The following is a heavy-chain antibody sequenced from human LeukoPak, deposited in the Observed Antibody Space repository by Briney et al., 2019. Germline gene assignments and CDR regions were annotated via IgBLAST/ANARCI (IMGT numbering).Heavy chain of an antibody. V-gene: IGHV4-39*01. CDR3: ATPYSSSWYGGGYFDY. CDR1: GGSITSRSNY. J-gene: IGHJ4*02. D-gene: IGHD6-13*01. CDR2: INYSGST. Sequence: SETLSLTCTVSGGSITSRSNYWGWIRQPPGKGLEWIGSINYSGSTYYNPSLKSRVTISVDTSMNQFSLKLSSVTAADTAVYYCATPYSSSWYGGGYFDYWGQGTLVTVSS.